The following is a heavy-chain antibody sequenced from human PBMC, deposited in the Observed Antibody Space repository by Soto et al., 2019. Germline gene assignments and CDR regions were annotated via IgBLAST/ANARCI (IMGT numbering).Heavy chain of an antibody. J-gene: IGHJ4*02. CDR1: GGSITSGGYC. Sequence: QVQLQESGPGLVKPSQTLSLTCTVSGGSITSGGYCWTWIRQHPVKGLEWMGHIYYSGSTSYNPSLKNRVTISIDTSKNQFSLKPTSVTAADTAVYYCARDGDYYGSGSPPLLSRWGQGTLVTVSS. CDR2: IYYSGST. V-gene: IGHV4-31*03. CDR3: ARDGDYYGSGSPPLLSR. D-gene: IGHD3-10*01.